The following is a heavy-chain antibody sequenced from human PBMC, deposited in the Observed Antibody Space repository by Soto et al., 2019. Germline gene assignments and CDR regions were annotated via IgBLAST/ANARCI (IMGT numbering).Heavy chain of an antibody. CDR1: GGSVSSSSYY. D-gene: IGHD1-26*01. CDR2: IYYTGST. CDR3: AGRRAGDYYFDY. Sequence: SETLSLTCTVSGGSVSSSSYYWGWIRQPPGKGLEWIGTIYYTGSTSYSPSLKRRVTISVDTSNTQFSLNLSSVTATDTAVYYCAGRRAGDYYFDYWGQGTLVTVSS. V-gene: IGHV4-39*01. J-gene: IGHJ4*02.